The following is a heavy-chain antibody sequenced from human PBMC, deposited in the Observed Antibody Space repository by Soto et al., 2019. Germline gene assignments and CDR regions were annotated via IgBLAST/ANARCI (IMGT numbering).Heavy chain of an antibody. V-gene: IGHV3-30-3*01. CDR3: ASLYYSDSSGCYEDY. J-gene: IGHJ4*02. CDR2: IACYGSNK. Sequence: PWGSLRLSWAASGCTLRSYAMHCVRQSPGKRREWGAVIACYGSNKYYSASVKGRFTISRDNSKNTLYLQMNDLTAEDTAVYYFASLYYSDSSGCYEDYWGQGHLVTVSS. D-gene: IGHD3-22*01. CDR1: GCTLRSYA.